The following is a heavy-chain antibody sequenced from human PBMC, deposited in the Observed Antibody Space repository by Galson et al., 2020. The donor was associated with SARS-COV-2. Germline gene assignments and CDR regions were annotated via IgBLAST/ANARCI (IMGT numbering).Heavy chain of an antibody. CDR1: GFTFSSYA. D-gene: IGHD3-22*01. Sequence: GGSLRLSCAASGFTFSSYALHWVRQAPGKGLEWVAVISYDGSNKYYADSVKGRFTISRDNSKNTLYLQMNSLRAEDTAVYYWARKYSSGYYHVNGWFDPWGQGTLVTVSS. V-gene: IGHV3-30*04. CDR3: ARKYSSGYYHVNGWFDP. J-gene: IGHJ5*02. CDR2: ISYDGSNK.